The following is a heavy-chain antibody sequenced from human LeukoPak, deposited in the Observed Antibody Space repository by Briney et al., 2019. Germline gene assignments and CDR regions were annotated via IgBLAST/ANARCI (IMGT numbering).Heavy chain of an antibody. CDR2: ISSSGSTI. D-gene: IGHD1-26*01. CDR3: ARPRVGATGWFDP. Sequence: GGSLRLSCAASGFTLSSYEMNWVRQAPGKGLEWVSYISSSGSTIYYADSVKGRFTISRDNAKNSLYLQMNSLRAEDTAVYYCARPRVGATGWFDPWGQGTLVTVSS. V-gene: IGHV3-48*03. CDR1: GFTLSSYE. J-gene: IGHJ5*02.